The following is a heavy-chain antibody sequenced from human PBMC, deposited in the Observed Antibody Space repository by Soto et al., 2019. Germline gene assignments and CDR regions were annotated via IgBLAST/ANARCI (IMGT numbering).Heavy chain of an antibody. CDR2: ISRGGGTK. CDR3: ARAKMDFDLWSGYYTGYFDC. CDR1: GFTLSDYY. J-gene: IGHJ4*02. Sequence: QVQLVESGGGLVKPGGSLRLSCVASGFTLSDYYMSWIRQAPGKGLEWVSLISRGGGTKYYAGSVKGRFPISRDNAKTSLYLHMNSLRAEDTAVYYCARAKMDFDLWSGYYTGYFDCWGQGTLVTVSS. V-gene: IGHV3-11*01. D-gene: IGHD3-3*01.